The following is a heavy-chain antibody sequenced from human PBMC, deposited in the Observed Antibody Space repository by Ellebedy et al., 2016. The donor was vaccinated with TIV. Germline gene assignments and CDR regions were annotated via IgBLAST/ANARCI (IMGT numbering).Heavy chain of an antibody. CDR2: INDISSHI. Sequence: GESLKISCAASGFTFSSYAMNWVRQAPGKGLEWVSSINDISSHIYYADSLRGRFTISSDNAKNSLFLQMDNLRADETAVYYCARDPRPYLRYGHYDFWGQGTLVTVSS. D-gene: IGHD3-9*01. V-gene: IGHV3-21*01. J-gene: IGHJ4*02. CDR1: GFTFSSYA. CDR3: ARDPRPYLRYGHYDF.